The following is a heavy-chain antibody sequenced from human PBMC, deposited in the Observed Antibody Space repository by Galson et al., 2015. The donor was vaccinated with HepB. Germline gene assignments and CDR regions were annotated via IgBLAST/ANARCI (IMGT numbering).Heavy chain of an antibody. V-gene: IGHV3-73*01. D-gene: IGHD3-16*02. CDR1: GFTFSGSA. CDR3: TRPPNGPYDYVWGSYRYTGPHAKNWFDP. Sequence: SLRLSCAASGFTFSGSAMHWVRQASGKGLEWVGRIRSKANSYATAYAASVKGRFTISRDDSKNTAYLQMNSLKTEETAVYYCTRPPNGPYDYVWGSYRYTGPHAKNWFDPWGQGTLVTVSS. CDR2: IRSKANSYAT. J-gene: IGHJ5*02.